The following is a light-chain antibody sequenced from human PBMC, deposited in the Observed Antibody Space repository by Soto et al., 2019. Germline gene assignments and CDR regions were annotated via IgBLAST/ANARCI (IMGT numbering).Light chain of an antibody. CDR2: KAS. CDR3: QQSYSTPLT. CDR1: QSISSW. V-gene: IGKV1-5*03. J-gene: IGKJ4*01. Sequence: DIQMTQSPSTLSASVGDRVTITCRASQSISSWLAWYQQKPGKAPKLLIYKASTLKSGVPSRFSGSGSGTDFTLTISRLEPEDFATYYCQQSYSTPLTFGGGTKVDIK.